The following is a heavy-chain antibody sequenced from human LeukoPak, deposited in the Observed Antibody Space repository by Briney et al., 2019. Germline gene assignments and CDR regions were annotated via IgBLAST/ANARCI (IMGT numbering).Heavy chain of an antibody. V-gene: IGHV3-66*01. J-gene: IGHJ4*02. Sequence: PGGSLRLSCAASGLTVSSNYMSWVRQAPGKGLEWVSVIYSGGGTYYADSVKGRFTISRDTSKNMLYLQMNSLRVEDTAVYYCARGLGWGNDYGYWGQGTLVTVSS. CDR2: IYSGGGT. CDR3: ARGLGWGNDYGY. CDR1: GLTVSSNY. D-gene: IGHD5-12*01.